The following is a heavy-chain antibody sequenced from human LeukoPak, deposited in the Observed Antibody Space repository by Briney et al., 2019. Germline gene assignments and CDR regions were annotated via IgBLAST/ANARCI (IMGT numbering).Heavy chain of an antibody. D-gene: IGHD5/OR15-5a*01. CDR3: ARHPLYVTWFDP. CDR2: IYYSGST. Sequence: SETLSLTCTVSGGSISSYYWSWIRQPPGKGLEWIGYIYYSGSTNYNPSLKSRVTISVDTSKNQFSLKLSSVPAADTAVYYCARHPLYVTWFDPWGQGTLVTVSS. J-gene: IGHJ5*02. CDR1: GGSISSYY. V-gene: IGHV4-59*08.